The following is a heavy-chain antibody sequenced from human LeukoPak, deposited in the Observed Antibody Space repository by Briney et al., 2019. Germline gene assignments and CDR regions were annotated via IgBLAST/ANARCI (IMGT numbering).Heavy chain of an antibody. CDR3: VRGLDYFDY. D-gene: IGHD6-6*01. J-gene: IGHJ4*02. CDR2: ITGSGGNT. Sequence: GGSLRLSCAASGFIFSNYAMGWGRQAPGKGLEWVSSITGSGGNTYYADSVKGRFTFSRDNSKNTLHLQMNSLIAEDTAVYYCVRGLDYFDYWGQGTLVTVSS. CDR1: GFIFSNYA. V-gene: IGHV3-23*01.